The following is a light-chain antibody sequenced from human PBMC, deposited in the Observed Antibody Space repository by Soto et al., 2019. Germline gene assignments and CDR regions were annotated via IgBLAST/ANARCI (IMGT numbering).Light chain of an antibody. CDR2: GAS. CDR1: QSVSSNY. J-gene: IGKJ1*01. Sequence: ETVLTQSPGTLSLSPGERATLSCRASQSVSSNYLAWYQQKPGQPPRLLIYGASNRATGIPDRFSGSGSGTDFILTISRLEPEDFAVYYCQQYDSSPRTFGQGTKVEIK. V-gene: IGKV3-20*01. CDR3: QQYDSSPRT.